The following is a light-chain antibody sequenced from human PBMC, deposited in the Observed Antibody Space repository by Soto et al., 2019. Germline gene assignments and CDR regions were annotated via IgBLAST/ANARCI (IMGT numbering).Light chain of an antibody. J-gene: IGKJ2*01. CDR2: AAS. V-gene: IGKV1-39*01. CDR1: QSISSY. CDR3: QQSYSPMYT. Sequence: DIQMTQSPSSLSASVGDRVTITCRASQSISSYLNWYQQKPGKAPKLLIYAASSLQSGVPSRFSGSGSGTDFTLTISSLQPEDFGTYYCQQSYSPMYTFGQGTKLEIK.